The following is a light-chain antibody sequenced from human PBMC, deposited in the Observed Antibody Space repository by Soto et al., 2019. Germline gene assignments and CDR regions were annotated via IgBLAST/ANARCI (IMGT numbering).Light chain of an antibody. CDR1: QTVRNNY. J-gene: IGKJ4*01. CDR3: QQFSSYPLT. CDR2: DAA. Sequence: VLTQSPGTLSLSPGERATLSCRASQTVRNNYLAWYQQKPGQAPRLLIYDAASRATGIPDRFSGGGSGTDFTLTISRLEPEDFAGYYCQQFSSYPLTFGGGTKLDIK. V-gene: IGKV3-20*01.